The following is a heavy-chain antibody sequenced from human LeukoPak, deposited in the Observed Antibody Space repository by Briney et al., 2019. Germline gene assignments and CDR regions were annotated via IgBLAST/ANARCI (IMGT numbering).Heavy chain of an antibody. V-gene: IGHV3-53*01. CDR1: GFTFSSYS. J-gene: IGHJ3*02. Sequence: GGSLRLSCAASGFTFSSYSMNWVRQAPGKGLEWVSIIYSGGDTYYADSVKGRFTISRDNSKNTLYLQINSLRAEDTAVYYCARVSGGVSAFDIWGQGTMVTVSS. CDR2: IYSGGDT. D-gene: IGHD3-16*01. CDR3: ARVSGGVSAFDI.